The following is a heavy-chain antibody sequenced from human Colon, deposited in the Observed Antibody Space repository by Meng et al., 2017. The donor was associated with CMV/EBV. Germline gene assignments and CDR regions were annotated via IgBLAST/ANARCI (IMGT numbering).Heavy chain of an antibody. CDR1: GFFLNTSTVA. D-gene: IGHD3-3*01. Sequence: SGPTLVKPTQTLTLTCTFSGFFLNTSTVAVGWFRQPPGKALEWLALFYWNDDQRYSLSLRNRLTITKDTSKNQLVLTMTNMDPVDTATYFCAHRRTIFGGFDPWGQGSLVTVSS. CDR2: FYWNDDQ. CDR3: AHRRTIFGGFDP. V-gene: IGHV2-5*01. J-gene: IGHJ5*02.